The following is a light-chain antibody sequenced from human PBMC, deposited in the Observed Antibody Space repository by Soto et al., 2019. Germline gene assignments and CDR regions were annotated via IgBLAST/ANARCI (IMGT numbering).Light chain of an antibody. V-gene: IGKV3-15*01. Sequence: EIVMTQSPATLSVSPGERATPSCRASQSVSSYLAWYQQKPGLPPRLLIYDASTRATGIPDRFSGSGSGTDFTLTISSLQSADFAVYYCQQYSNWPPLYTFGRGTKLEIK. CDR1: QSVSSY. J-gene: IGKJ2*01. CDR3: QQYSNWPPLYT. CDR2: DAS.